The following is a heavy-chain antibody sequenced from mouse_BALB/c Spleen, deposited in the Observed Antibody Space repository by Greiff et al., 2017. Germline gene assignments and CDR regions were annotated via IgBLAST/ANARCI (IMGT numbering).Heavy chain of an antibody. CDR2: IYPGNVNT. CDR1: GYTFTSYY. V-gene: IGHV1S56*01. D-gene: IGHD1-1*01. J-gene: IGHJ1*01. CDR3: ARDPTTVVARYFDV. Sequence: QVQLQQSGPELVKPGASVRISCKASGYTFTSYYIHWVKQRPGQGLEWIGWIYPGNVNTKYNEKFKGKATLTADKSSSTAYMQLSSLTSEDSAVYFCARDPTTVVARYFDVWGAGTTVTVSS.